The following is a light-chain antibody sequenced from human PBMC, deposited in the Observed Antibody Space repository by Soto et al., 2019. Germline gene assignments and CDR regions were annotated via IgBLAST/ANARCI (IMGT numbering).Light chain of an antibody. CDR2: DAS. CDR3: QQRSNWPIT. J-gene: IGKJ5*01. CDR1: QSINTY. Sequence: EIVFTQSPATLSLSPGERSTLAWRASQSINTYLAWFRQKPGQAPRLLIYDASNRANGIPARISGSGSGTDFTLTISSLEPEDFAVYYCQQRSNWPITFGQGTRLEIK. V-gene: IGKV3-11*01.